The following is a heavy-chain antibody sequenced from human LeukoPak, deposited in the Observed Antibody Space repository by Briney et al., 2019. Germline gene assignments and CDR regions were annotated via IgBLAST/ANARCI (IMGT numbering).Heavy chain of an antibody. CDR3: ARGYILPLETDNGDGFAI. V-gene: IGHV1-18*01. J-gene: IGHJ3*02. Sequence: ASVKVSCKASGYTFRKYSISWVRQAPGKGLEWMGWVSPSHTTRVYAQQFQGRVTMTADTNTNTVSMELRSLRSDDTAVYFCARGYILPLETDNGDGFAIWGQGTVVSVSS. CDR2: VSPSHTTR. CDR1: GYTFRKYS. D-gene: IGHD3-3*02.